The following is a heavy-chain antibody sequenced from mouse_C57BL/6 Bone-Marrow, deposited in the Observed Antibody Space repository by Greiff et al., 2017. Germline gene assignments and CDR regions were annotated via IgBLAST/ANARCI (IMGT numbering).Heavy chain of an antibody. CDR2: IKPYNGGT. D-gene: IGHD2-1*01. Sequence: VQLQQSGPVLVKPGASVTMSCKASGYTFTDYYMNWVKQSHGKSLEWIGVIKPYNGGTSYNQKFKGKATLTVDKSSRTAYMELNSLTSEDSAVYYCARGGYYGNFDYWGQGTTLTVSS. CDR1: GYTFTDYY. J-gene: IGHJ2*01. CDR3: ARGGYYGNFDY. V-gene: IGHV1-19*01.